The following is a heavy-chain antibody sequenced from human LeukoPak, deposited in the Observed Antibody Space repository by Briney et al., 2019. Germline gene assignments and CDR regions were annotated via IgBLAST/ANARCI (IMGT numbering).Heavy chain of an antibody. CDR3: AKDASYGDYDIY. V-gene: IGHV3-23*01. CDR1: GFTFSSQA. CDR2: ISESGDVT. J-gene: IGHJ4*02. Sequence: GGSLRLSCAASGFTFSSQAMSWVRQAPGEGLEWIAGISESGDVTFHVDSVKGRFTISRDNSRNTLFLQMDRLRVEDTAVYYCAKDASYGDYDIYWGQGNLVTVSS. D-gene: IGHD4-17*01.